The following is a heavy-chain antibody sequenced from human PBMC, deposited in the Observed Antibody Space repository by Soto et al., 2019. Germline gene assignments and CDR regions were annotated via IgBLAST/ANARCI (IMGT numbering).Heavy chain of an antibody. J-gene: IGHJ4*02. CDR1: GGTFGRNA. Sequence: QVVLVQSGAEVKNPGSSVKVSCKASGGTFGRNAINWVRQAPGQGFEWMGGIIPMFDTANHAQKFRGRVTITADTSTNIAYMELRSLRSEDTAVYYCNRGSEYDFWSGYLWGQGTLVSVSS. CDR3: NRGSEYDFWSGYL. D-gene: IGHD3-3*01. CDR2: IIPMFDTA. V-gene: IGHV1-69*06.